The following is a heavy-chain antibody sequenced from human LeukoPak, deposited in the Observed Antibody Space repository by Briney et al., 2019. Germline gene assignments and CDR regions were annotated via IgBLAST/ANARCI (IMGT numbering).Heavy chain of an antibody. J-gene: IGHJ3*02. CDR2: IIPIFGTA. CDR3: ARLGYDSSGYYEAFDI. V-gene: IGHV1-69*13. CDR1: GGTFSSYA. D-gene: IGHD3-22*01. Sequence: ASVKVSCKASGGTFSSYAISWVRQAPGQGLEWMGGIIPIFGTANYAQKFQGRVTITADESTSTAYMELSSLRSEDTAVYYCARLGYDSSGYYEAFDIWGQGTMVTVSS.